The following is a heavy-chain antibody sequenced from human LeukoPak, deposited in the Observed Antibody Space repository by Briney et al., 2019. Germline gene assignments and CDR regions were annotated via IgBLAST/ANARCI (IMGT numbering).Heavy chain of an antibody. CDR2: ISPTSAYI. Sequence: GGSLRLSCAATRFTLSGHSMNWVRQAPGKGLDWVSSISPTSAYIYYQDSVKGRFTISRDNSKNTLYLQMNSLRAEDTAVYYCAKAPTSYDSSVFDYWGQGTLVTVSS. CDR3: AKAPTSYDSSVFDY. D-gene: IGHD3-22*01. CDR1: RFTLSGHS. V-gene: IGHV3-21*04. J-gene: IGHJ4*02.